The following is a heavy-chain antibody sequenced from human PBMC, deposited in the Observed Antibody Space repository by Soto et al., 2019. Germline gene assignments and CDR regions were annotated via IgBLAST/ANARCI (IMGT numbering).Heavy chain of an antibody. Sequence: PSETLSLTCTVSGGSISSGGYYWSWIRQHPGKGLKWIGYIYYSGSTYYNPSLKSRVTISVDTSKNQFSLKLSSVTAADTAVYYCSRGGPASDYGDYSSNFQHWGQGTLVTVSS. V-gene: IGHV4-31*03. CDR3: SRGGPASDYGDYSSNFQH. D-gene: IGHD4-17*01. J-gene: IGHJ1*01. CDR1: GGSISSGGYY. CDR2: IYYSGST.